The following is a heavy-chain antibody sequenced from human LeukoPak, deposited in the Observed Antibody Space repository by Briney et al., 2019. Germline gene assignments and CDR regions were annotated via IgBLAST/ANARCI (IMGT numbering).Heavy chain of an antibody. CDR3: AREVVVVPAAIPSAKGNNGMDV. Sequence: ASVKVSCKASGYTFTSYYMHWVRQAPGQGLEWMGIINPSGGSTSYAQKFQGRVTMTRDTSTSTVYMELSSLRSEDTAVYYCAREVVVVPAAIPSAKGNNGMDVWGQGTTVTVSS. D-gene: IGHD2-2*01. CDR1: GYTFTSYY. J-gene: IGHJ6*02. V-gene: IGHV1-46*01. CDR2: INPSGGST.